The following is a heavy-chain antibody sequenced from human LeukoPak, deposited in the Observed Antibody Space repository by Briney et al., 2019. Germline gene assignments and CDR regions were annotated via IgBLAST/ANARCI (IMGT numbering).Heavy chain of an antibody. V-gene: IGHV4-4*07. Sequence: SETLSLTCTVSGGSISSYYWSWIRQPAGKGLEWIGRIYTSGSTNYNPSLKSRVTMSVDTSKNQFSLKLSSVTAADTAVYYRARGDPAAGQNAAGSDYWGQGTLVTVSS. CDR2: IYTSGST. J-gene: IGHJ4*02. CDR3: ARGDPAAGQNAAGSDY. D-gene: IGHD6-13*01. CDR1: GGSISSYY.